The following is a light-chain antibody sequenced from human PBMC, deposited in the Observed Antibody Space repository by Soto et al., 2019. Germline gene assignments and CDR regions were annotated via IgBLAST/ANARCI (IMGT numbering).Light chain of an antibody. CDR1: HSVSSY. CDR3: QQYHHWPPIT. V-gene: IGKV3-15*01. Sequence: EIVLTQSPATLSLSPGERATLSCRASHSVSSYLAWYQQKPVQAPRLLIYGASTRATDIPARFSGSGSGTEFTLTISSLQSEDFAVYYCQQYHHWPPITFGQGTRLEI. J-gene: IGKJ5*01. CDR2: GAS.